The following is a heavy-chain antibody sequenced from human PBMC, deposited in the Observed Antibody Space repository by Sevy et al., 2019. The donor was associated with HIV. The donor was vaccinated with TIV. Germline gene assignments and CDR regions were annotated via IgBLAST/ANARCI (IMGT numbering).Heavy chain of an antibody. CDR2: IIPIFGTA. CDR1: GGTFSSYA. CDR3: ARDKGYCISTSCQHIDPEYGMDV. D-gene: IGHD2-2*01. Sequence: ASVKVSCKASGGTFSSYAISWVRQAPGQGLEWMGGIIPIFGTANYAQKFQGRVTLTADESTSTAYMELSSLRSEDTAVYYCARDKGYCISTSCQHIDPEYGMDVWGQGTTVTVSS. J-gene: IGHJ6*02. V-gene: IGHV1-69*13.